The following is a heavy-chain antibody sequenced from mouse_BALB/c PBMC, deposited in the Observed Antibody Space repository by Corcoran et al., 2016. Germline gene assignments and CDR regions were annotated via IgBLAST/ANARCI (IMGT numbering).Heavy chain of an antibody. D-gene: IGHD2-12*01. J-gene: IGHJ2*01. CDR3: ARSTDDVDY. CDR2: INTNTGEP. CDR1: GYTFTDYG. V-gene: IGHV9-3*02. Sequence: QIKLVKYGHELKKPGETVKISCKASGYTFTDYGMNWVKQAPGKGLKWMGWINTNTGEPTYAEEFKGRFAFSLETSASTAYLQINNLKNEDTVTYFCARSTDDVDYWGQGTTLTVSS.